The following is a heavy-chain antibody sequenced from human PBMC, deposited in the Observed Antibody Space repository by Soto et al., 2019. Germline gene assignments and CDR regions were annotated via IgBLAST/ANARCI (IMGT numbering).Heavy chain of an antibody. D-gene: IGHD1-1*01. CDR2: SSAHNGNT. CDR1: GYTFTSYG. V-gene: IGHV1-18*01. J-gene: IGHJ4*02. Sequence: QVHLVQSGAEVKKPGASVKVSCKASGYTFTSYGITWVRQAPGQGLEWMGWSSAHNGNTDYAQKLQGRVIVTRDTSTSTAYRELRSLRSDDTAVYYCARGRYGDYWGQGARVTVSS. CDR3: ARGRYGDY.